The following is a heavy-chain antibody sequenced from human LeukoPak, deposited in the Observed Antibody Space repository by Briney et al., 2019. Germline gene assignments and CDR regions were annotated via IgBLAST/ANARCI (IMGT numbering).Heavy chain of an antibody. CDR1: VGSFSGYF. Sequence: SETLSLTCVVYVGSFSGYFWSCIRQPPGRGREWVGEINHSESTKYSTSLKTRVTISVDTSNNQYSLKLSSVPAADTAAYYSARAGYSSGWYVRNAFDIWGQGTMVTVSS. CDR3: ARAGYSSGWYVRNAFDI. CDR2: INHSEST. V-gene: IGHV4-34*01. J-gene: IGHJ3*02. D-gene: IGHD6-19*01.